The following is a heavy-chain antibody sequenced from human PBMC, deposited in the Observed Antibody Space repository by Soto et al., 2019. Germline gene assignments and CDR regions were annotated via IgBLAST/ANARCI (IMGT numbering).Heavy chain of an antibody. Sequence: GGSLRLSCAASGFTFSSSAINWVRQAPCKWLDCVSIISYICGMTYYADSVRVRFTISVDNSKNTLYLQMNSLRAEDTAVYYCEKSLNSNSKNWFDPWGQGTLVTVSS. CDR1: GFTFSSSA. J-gene: IGHJ5*02. D-gene: IGHD1-1*01. V-gene: IGHV3-23*01. CDR3: EKSLNSNSKNWFDP. CDR2: ISYICGMT.